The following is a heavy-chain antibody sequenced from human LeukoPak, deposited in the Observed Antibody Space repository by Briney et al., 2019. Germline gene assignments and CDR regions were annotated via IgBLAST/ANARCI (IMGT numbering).Heavy chain of an antibody. J-gene: IGHJ4*02. CDR3: ARGNVRGYSYVSGY. D-gene: IGHD5-18*01. V-gene: IGHV3-33*08. Sequence: GRSLRLSCAASGFMFRSYGMHWVRQAPGKGLEWVAVIWYDGSNKYYTDSVKGRFTISRDNSNNTLYLQMNSLRVEDTAVYYGARGNVRGYSYVSGYWGQGSLVTVSS. CDR1: GFMFRSYG. CDR2: IWYDGSNK.